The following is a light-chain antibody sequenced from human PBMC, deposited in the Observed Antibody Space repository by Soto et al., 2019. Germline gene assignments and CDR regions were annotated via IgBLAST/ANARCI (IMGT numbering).Light chain of an antibody. CDR3: HQYGRTRKWT. CDR2: DPS. J-gene: IGKJ1*01. Sequence: MGLTKSAGTLSVSPGERVTLSCRARQSLXSKFAWDQRKPGQAPRMLTXDPSSRATGIPERFSGSGSGRDFTLTISSLEPEEFAVYYCHQYGRTRKWTFGQGTKVDI. CDR1: QSLXSK. V-gene: IGKV3-20*01.